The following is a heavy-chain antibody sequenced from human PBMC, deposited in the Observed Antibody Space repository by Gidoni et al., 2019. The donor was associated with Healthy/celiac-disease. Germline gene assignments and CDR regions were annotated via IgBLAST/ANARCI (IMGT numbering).Heavy chain of an antibody. CDR3: ARDQGIFGVVTPLGV. D-gene: IGHD3-3*01. Sequence: EVQLVESGGGLVKPGGSLRLSCAASGFTFSSYSMNWVRQAPGKGLEWVSSISSSSSYIYYADSVKGRFTISRDNAKNSLYLQMNSLRAEDTAVYYCARDQGIFGVVTPLGVWGQGTTVTVSS. CDR2: ISSSSSYI. CDR1: GFTFSSYS. V-gene: IGHV3-21*01. J-gene: IGHJ6*02.